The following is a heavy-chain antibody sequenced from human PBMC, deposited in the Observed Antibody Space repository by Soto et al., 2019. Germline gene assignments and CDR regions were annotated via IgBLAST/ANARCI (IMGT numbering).Heavy chain of an antibody. CDR2: IWFDGSKK. J-gene: IGHJ4*02. V-gene: IGHV3-33*01. D-gene: IGHD3-9*01. Sequence: HPGGSLRLSCAASGFTFRSYGIHWVRQAPGKGLEWVALIWFDGSKKYYVDSVKGRFAVSRDNSKNTLYLQMNSLRVEDTAVYYCARDFTALDSESFDYWGQGTLVTVSS. CDR3: ARDFTALDSESFDY. CDR1: GFTFRSYG.